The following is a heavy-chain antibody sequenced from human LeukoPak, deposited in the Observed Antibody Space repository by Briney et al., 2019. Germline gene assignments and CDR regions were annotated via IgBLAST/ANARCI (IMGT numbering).Heavy chain of an antibody. Sequence: PGGSLRLSCAASGFTFSSYWMHWVRQAPGKGLVWVSRINSDGSSTSYADSVKGRFTISRDNAKNTLYLQMNSLRAEDTAVYYCARFLVGATYVSGFDYWGQGTLVTVSS. CDR3: ARFLVGATYVSGFDY. CDR2: INSDGSST. CDR1: GFTFSSYW. V-gene: IGHV3-74*01. D-gene: IGHD1-26*01. J-gene: IGHJ4*02.